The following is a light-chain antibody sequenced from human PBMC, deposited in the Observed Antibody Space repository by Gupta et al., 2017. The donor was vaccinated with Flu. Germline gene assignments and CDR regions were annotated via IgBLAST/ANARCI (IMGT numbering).Light chain of an antibody. Sequence: DTVMTQSPDSLAVSLGERATINCKSSQNLLYDDNNKNYLAWYQQKPGQPPKLLFFWASTRESGVPDRFSGGGSGTDFTLTISSLQAEDVAVYYCQQYYTTPITFGQGTRLEIK. CDR2: WAS. CDR3: QQYYTTPIT. CDR1: QNLLYDDNNKNY. J-gene: IGKJ5*01. V-gene: IGKV4-1*01.